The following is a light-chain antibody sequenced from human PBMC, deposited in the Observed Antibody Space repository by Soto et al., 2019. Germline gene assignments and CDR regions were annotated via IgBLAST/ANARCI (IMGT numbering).Light chain of an antibody. CDR1: SXNIGVNS. J-gene: IGLJ1*01. CDR3: AVWDDSLSCHYV. CDR2: KNF. V-gene: IGLV1-47*01. Sequence: QSVLTQLPSASGTPGSTLTIACSGTSXNIGVNSVHWYQQLPAAAPKTVIYKNFHRPYGVPDRFSGSKSGTSASLAISGLRSEDEADYCYAVWDDSLSCHYVCGSGT.